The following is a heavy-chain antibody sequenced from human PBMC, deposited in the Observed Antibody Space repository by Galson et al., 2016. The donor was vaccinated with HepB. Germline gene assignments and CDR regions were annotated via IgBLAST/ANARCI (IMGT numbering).Heavy chain of an antibody. J-gene: IGHJ4*02. CDR2: IKSDGSST. CDR3: ASHAASGSYSDYFPH. V-gene: IGHV3-74*01. Sequence: SLRLSCAASGFTLSNYWMDWVRQAPGKGLVWVSRIKSDGSSTSYADSVKGRFTISRDNSKNTLYLQMNSLRAEDTALYYCASHAASGSYSDYFPHWGQGTLVTVSS. CDR1: GFTLSNYW. D-gene: IGHD3-10*01.